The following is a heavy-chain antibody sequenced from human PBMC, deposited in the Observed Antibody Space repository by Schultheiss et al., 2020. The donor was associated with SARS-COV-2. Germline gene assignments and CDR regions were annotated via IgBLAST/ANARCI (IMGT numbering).Heavy chain of an antibody. D-gene: IGHD5-12*01. CDR3: AHSSEIVATAGYWYFDL. CDR1: GFSLSTSGMR. V-gene: IGHV2-70*12. Sequence: SGPTLVKPTQTLTLTCTFSGFSLSTSGMRVSWIRQPPGKALEWLARIDWDDDKYCSPSLKTRLTISKATSKNQVVLTMTNMDPVDTATYYCAHSSEIVATAGYWYFDLWGRGTLVTVSS. J-gene: IGHJ2*01. CDR2: IDWDDDK.